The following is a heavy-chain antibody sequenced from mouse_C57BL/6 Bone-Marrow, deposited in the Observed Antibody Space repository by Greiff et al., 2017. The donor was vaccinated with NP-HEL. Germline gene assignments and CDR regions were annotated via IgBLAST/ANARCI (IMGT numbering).Heavy chain of an antibody. CDR3: TRRLLRYGMDY. J-gene: IGHJ4*01. Sequence: VQLQESGAELVRPGASVTLSCKASGYTFTDYEMHWVKQTPVHGLEWIGAIDPETGGTAYNQKFKGKAILTADKSSSTAYMELRSLTSEDSAVYYCTRRLLRYGMDYWGQGTSVTVSS. CDR1: GYTFTDYE. D-gene: IGHD1-1*01. V-gene: IGHV1-15*01. CDR2: IDPETGGT.